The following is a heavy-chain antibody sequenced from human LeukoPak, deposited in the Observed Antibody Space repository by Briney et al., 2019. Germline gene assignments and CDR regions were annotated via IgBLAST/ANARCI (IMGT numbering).Heavy chain of an antibody. V-gene: IGHV4-34*01. CDR2: INYSGST. J-gene: IGHJ4*02. CDR3: AKYRYGYRGMDS. CDR1: GGSFSGYF. D-gene: IGHD5-18*01. Sequence: SETLSLTCRVYGGSFSGYFWIWFRQPPGKGLEWIGEINYSGSTNYNSSLKRRAIISVDTSKNQFSLKLTSVTAADTAVYFCAKYRYGYRGMDSWDQGTQVTVSS.